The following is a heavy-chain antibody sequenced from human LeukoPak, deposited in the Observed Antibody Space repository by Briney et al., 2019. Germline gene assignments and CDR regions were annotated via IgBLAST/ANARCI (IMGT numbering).Heavy chain of an antibody. CDR1: GFTFSSFS. V-gene: IGHV3-48*04. D-gene: IGHD6-13*01. CDR2: IRSGGTNT. CDR3: AKDILIGGYSSNFDY. Sequence: PGGSLRLSCAASGFTFSSFSMNWVRQAPGKGLEWVSYIRSGGTNTDYTGSVKGRFTISRDNAKNSLYLQMNSLRAEDTALYYCAKDILIGGYSSNFDYWGQGTLVTVSS. J-gene: IGHJ4*02.